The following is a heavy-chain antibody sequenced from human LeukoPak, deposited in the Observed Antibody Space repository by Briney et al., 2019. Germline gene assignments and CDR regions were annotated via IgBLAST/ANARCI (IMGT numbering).Heavy chain of an antibody. CDR3: ARDTPYYDFWSGYFRGALYYGMDV. V-gene: IGHV3-30-3*01. CDR1: GFTFSSYA. J-gene: IGHJ6*02. D-gene: IGHD3-3*01. Sequence: PGGSLRLSCAASGFTFSSYAMHWVRRAPGKGLEWVAVISYDGSNKYYADSVKGRFTISRDNSKNTLYLQMNSLRAEDTAVYYCARDTPYYDFWSGYFRGALYYGMDVWGQGTTVTVSS. CDR2: ISYDGSNK.